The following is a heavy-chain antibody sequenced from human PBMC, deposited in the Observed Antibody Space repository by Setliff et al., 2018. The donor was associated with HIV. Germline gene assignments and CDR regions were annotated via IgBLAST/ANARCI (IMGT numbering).Heavy chain of an antibody. CDR1: GGSVTSYY. Sequence: SETLSLTCTVSGGSVTSYYWSWIRQPAGKRLEWIGRISISGDTNYNPSLKSRATMSLDTSKKQFSLKLNSVTAADTAMYYCARDPTTGVDYWGQGTLVTVSS. V-gene: IGHV4-4*07. J-gene: IGHJ4*02. CDR2: ISISGDT. CDR3: ARDPTTGVDY. D-gene: IGHD4-4*01.